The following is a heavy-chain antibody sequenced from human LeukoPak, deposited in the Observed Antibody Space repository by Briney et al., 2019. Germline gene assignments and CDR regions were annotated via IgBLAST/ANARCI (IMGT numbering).Heavy chain of an antibody. CDR3: AKGGHYNFDY. D-gene: IGHD4-11*01. J-gene: IGHJ4*02. CDR1: GFTFSTYW. CDR2: IKEDGSDK. V-gene: IGHV3-7*01. Sequence: GGSLRLSCAASGFTFSTYWMKWVRQAPGEGLEWVASIKEDGSDKYYVDSVKGRFSTSRDNAKNSLYLQMNSLRTEDTAVYYCAKGGHYNFDYWGQGTLVTVSS.